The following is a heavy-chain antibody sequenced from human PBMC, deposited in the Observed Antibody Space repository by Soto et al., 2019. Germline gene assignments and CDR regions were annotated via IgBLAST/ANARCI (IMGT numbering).Heavy chain of an antibody. CDR1: GFTFSNAW. V-gene: IGHV3-15*01. J-gene: IGHJ5*02. CDR3: TSSRVWFDP. Sequence: EVQLVESGGGLVKPGGSLRLSCAASGFTFSNAWMSWVRQAPGKGLEWVGRIKSKTDGGTTDYAAPVKGRFTISRDEPKTTRYLQMNSLKTEDTAVYSCTSSRVWFDPWGQGTLVTVSS. CDR2: IKSKTDGGTT.